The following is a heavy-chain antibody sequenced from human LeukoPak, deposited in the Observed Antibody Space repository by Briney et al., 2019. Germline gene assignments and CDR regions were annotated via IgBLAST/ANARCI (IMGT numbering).Heavy chain of an antibody. Sequence: SETLSLTYTVSGGSISSYYWSWIRQPPGKGLEWIGYIYYSGSTNYNPSLKSRVTISVDTSKNQFSLKLSSVTAADTAVYYCARHYDSSGYYPYYFDYWGQGTLVTVSS. CDR3: ARHYDSSGYYPYYFDY. J-gene: IGHJ4*02. CDR2: IYYSGST. CDR1: GGSISSYY. V-gene: IGHV4-59*08. D-gene: IGHD3-22*01.